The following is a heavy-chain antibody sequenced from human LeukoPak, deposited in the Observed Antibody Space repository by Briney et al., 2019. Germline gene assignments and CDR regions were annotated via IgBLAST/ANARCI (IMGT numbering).Heavy chain of an antibody. J-gene: IGHJ4*02. CDR2: IYNSGIT. CDR1: GGSISNHY. V-gene: IGHV4-59*11. Sequence: SETLSLTCTVSGGSISNHYWSWVRQPPGKGLEWIGNIYNSGITNYNPSLKSRVTISVDTSKNQFSLKLSSVTAADTAVYYCARIRYDSLGYLDHWGQGILVTVSS. CDR3: ARIRYDSLGYLDH. D-gene: IGHD3-22*01.